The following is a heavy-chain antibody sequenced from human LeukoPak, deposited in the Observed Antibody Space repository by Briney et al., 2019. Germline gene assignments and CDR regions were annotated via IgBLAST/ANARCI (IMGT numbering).Heavy chain of an antibody. J-gene: IGHJ4*02. CDR2: INHSGST. CDR3: ARDSIHRRTTPFDY. CDR1: GVSFSGYY. Sequence: PSETLSLTCAVYGVSFSGYYWSWIRQPPGKGLEWIGEINHSGSTNYNPSLKSRVTISVDTSKNQFSLKLSSVTAADTAIYYCARDSIHRRTTPFDYWGQGTLVTVSS. D-gene: IGHD1-7*01. V-gene: IGHV4-34*01.